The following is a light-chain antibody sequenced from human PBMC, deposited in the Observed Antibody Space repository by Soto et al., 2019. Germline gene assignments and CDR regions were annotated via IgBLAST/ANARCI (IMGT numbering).Light chain of an antibody. J-gene: IGKJ1*01. Sequence: EIVLTRPPATFSFSQVERATRSFRASQSVNINYFAWYQQKSGQAPRLLIYGTSNRASGIPDRFSGSGSGTDFTLRISGLEPEDFAVYFCKQYANSRTFGQGTTVDIK. CDR3: KQYANSRT. V-gene: IGKV3-20*01. CDR1: QSVNINY. CDR2: GTS.